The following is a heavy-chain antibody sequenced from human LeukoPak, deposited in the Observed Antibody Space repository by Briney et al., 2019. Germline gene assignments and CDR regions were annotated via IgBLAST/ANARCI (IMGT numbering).Heavy chain of an antibody. D-gene: IGHD2-2*01. CDR1: GFTFSKYS. J-gene: IGHJ4*02. CDR3: ASLHDIVVIPDATIDY. CDR2: ISSSGSDI. Sequence: PGGSLRLSCAASGFTFSKYSMNWVRQAPGKGLEWVSCISSSGSDIYYADSVKGRFTVSRDNSKNSLYLQMNSLRADDTAVYYCASLHDIVVIPDATIDYWGQGTLVTVAS. V-gene: IGHV3-21*01.